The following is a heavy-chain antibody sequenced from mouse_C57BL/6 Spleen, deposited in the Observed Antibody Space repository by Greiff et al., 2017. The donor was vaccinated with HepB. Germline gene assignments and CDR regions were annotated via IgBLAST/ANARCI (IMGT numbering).Heavy chain of an antibody. CDR1: GYSITSGYY. Sequence: VQLQQSGPGLVKPSQSLSLTCSVTGYSITSGYYWNWIRQFPGNKLEWMGYISYDGSNNYNPSLKNRISITRDTSKNQFFLKLNSVTTEDTATYYCAREAFLTFDYWGQGTTLTVSS. V-gene: IGHV3-6*01. CDR2: ISYDGSN. J-gene: IGHJ2*01. CDR3: AREAFLTFDY.